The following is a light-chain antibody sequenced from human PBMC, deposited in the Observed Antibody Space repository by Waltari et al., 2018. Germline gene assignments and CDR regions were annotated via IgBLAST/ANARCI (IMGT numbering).Light chain of an antibody. CDR3: TSYTSGDTYV. CDR2: DVV. V-gene: IGLV2-14*03. Sequence: QSVLTQPASVSGSPGQSITISCTGDSSDVGDYNHISWYQQHPDKAPKGIIFDVVNRPPGVSPRFSGSQSDKGASLTISGLQPEDEADYYCTSYTSGDTYVFGPGTRVTV. J-gene: IGLJ1*01. CDR1: SSDVGDYNH.